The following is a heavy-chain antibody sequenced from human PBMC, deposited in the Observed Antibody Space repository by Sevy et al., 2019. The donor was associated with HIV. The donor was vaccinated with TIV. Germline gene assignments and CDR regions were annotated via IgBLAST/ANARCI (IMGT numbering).Heavy chain of an antibody. CDR2: IIPIFGTA. CDR3: ARDLYYYGSGSYYRTGRAFDY. J-gene: IGHJ4*02. Sequence: ASVKVSCKASGGTFSSYAISWVRQAPGQGLEWMGGIIPIFGTANYAQKFQGRVTITEDKSTSTAYMELSSLRSEDTAVYYCARDLYYYGSGSYYRTGRAFDYWGQGTLVTVSS. CDR1: GGTFSSYA. D-gene: IGHD3-10*01. V-gene: IGHV1-69*06.